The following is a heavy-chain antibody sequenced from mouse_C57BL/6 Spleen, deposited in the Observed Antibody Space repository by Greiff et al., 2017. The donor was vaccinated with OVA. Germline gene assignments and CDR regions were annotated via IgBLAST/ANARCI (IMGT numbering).Heavy chain of an antibody. Sequence: VQLQQSGPGLVAPSQSLSITCTVSGFSLNSYGVHWVRQPPGKGLEWLVVIWSDGSTTYNSALKSRLSISKDNSKSQVFLKMNSLQTDDTAMYYCARHGANWDGGFDYWGQGTTLTVSS. CDR3: ARHGANWDGGFDY. D-gene: IGHD4-1*01. V-gene: IGHV2-6-1*01. J-gene: IGHJ2*01. CDR1: GFSLNSYG. CDR2: IWSDGST.